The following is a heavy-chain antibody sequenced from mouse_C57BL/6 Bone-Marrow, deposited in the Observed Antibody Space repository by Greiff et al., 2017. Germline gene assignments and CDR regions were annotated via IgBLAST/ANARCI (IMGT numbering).Heavy chain of an antibody. CDR3: AREDYYGSSYRFAY. D-gene: IGHD1-1*01. V-gene: IGHV1-59*01. CDR1: GYTFTSYW. CDR2: IDPSDSYT. Sequence: QVQLQQPGAELVRPGTSVKLSCKASGYTFTSYWMHWVKQRPGQGLEWIGVIDPSDSYTNYKQKFKGKATLTVDTSSSTAYMQLSSLTSEDSAVYYCAREDYYGSSYRFAYWGQGTLVTVSA. J-gene: IGHJ3*01.